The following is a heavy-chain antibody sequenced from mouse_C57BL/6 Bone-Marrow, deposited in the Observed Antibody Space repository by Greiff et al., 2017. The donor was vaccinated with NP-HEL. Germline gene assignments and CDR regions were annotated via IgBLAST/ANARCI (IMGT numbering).Heavy chain of an antibody. V-gene: IGHV5-17*01. CDR1: GFTFSDYG. CDR2: ISSGSSTI. J-gene: IGHJ3*01. Sequence: EVQLVESGGGLVKPGGSLKLSCAASGFTFSDYGMHWVRQAPEKGLEWVAYISSGSSTIYYADTVKGRCTISRDNAKNTLFLQMTSLRSEDTAMYYCARTPWFAYWGQGTLVTVSA. CDR3: ARTPWFAY.